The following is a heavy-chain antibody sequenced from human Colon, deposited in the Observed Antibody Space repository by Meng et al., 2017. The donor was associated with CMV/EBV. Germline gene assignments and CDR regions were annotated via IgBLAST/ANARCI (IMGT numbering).Heavy chain of an antibody. CDR1: GVTFSDSV. D-gene: IGHD2/OR15-2a*01. V-gene: IGHV3-23*01. J-gene: IGHJ4*02. CDR3: ARGQFLHYFDD. CDR2: ISSRGDKR. Sequence: GGSLRFSCVVSGVTFSDSVMSWVRQAPGKGLEWVAAISSRGDKRDYADSVKGRFTISRDNFRNTVILQMSSMKVEDTAVYYCARGQFLHYFDDWGRGTLVTVSS.